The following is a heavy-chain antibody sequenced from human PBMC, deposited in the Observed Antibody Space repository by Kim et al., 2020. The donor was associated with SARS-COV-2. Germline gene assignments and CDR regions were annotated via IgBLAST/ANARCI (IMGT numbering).Heavy chain of an antibody. CDR1: GYTLTELS. CDR3: ATDFRAVAGIGPWFDP. J-gene: IGHJ5*02. CDR2: FDPEDGET. V-gene: IGHV1-24*01. D-gene: IGHD6-19*01. Sequence: ASVKVSCKVSGYTLTELSMHWVRQAPGKGLEWMGGFDPEDGETIYAQKFQGRVTMTEDTSTDTAYMELSSLRSEDTAVYYCATDFRAVAGIGPWFDPWGQGTLVTVSS.